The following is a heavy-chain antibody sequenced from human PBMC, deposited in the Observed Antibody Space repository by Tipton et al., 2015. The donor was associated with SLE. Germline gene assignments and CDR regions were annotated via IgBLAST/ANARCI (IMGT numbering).Heavy chain of an antibody. D-gene: IGHD6-13*01. CDR2: INPNSGGT. CDR1: GYTFTGYY. Sequence: QVQLVQSGAEVKKPGASVKVSCKASGYTFTGYYMHWVRQAPGQGLEWMGWINPNSGGTNYAQKFQGRVTMTRDTSISTAYMELSRLRSDDTAVYYCARVDIAAAGTGAFDIWGQGTMVTVSS. CDR3: ARVDIAAAGTGAFDI. V-gene: IGHV1-2*02. J-gene: IGHJ3*02.